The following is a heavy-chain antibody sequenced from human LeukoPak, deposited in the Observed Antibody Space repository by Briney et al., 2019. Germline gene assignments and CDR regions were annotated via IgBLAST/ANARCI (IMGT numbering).Heavy chain of an antibody. J-gene: IGHJ5*02. CDR2: IYHSGST. D-gene: IGHD3-10*01. Sequence: SETLSLTCAVSGGSISSGNYSWSWIRQPPGKGLEWIGYIYHSGSTYYNPSLKSRVTISVDRSKNQFSLKLSSVTAADTAVYYCARGEHYYGSGSYHWFDPWGQGTLVTVS. V-gene: IGHV4-30-2*01. CDR1: GGSISSGNYS. CDR3: ARGEHYYGSGSYHWFDP.